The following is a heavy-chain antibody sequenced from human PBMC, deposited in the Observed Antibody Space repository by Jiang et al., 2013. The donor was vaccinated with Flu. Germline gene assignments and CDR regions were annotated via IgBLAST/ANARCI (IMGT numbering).Heavy chain of an antibody. CDR3: ARQQGDPGKAFDI. V-gene: IGHV5-51*01. Sequence: GAEVKKPGESLKISCKGSGYSFTTYWIGWVRQMPGKGPEWMGIIYPGDSDTRYSPSFQGQVTMSADKSISTAYLQWSSLKASDTAIYYCARQQGDPGKAFDIWGQGTMVTVSS. CDR1: GYSFTTYW. J-gene: IGHJ3*02. CDR2: IYPGDSDT.